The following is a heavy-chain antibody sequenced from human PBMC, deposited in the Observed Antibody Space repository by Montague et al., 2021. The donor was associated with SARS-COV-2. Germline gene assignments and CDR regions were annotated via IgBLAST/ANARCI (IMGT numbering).Heavy chain of an antibody. V-gene: IGHV4-39*01. J-gene: IGHJ6*02. CDR3: AGHRVLRFLEADYYYYGLDV. D-gene: IGHD3-3*01. Sequence: SETLSLTCTVSGGSISSSSYYWGWIRQPPGKGLEWIGSIYYSGSNYYNPSLKSPVTIAVDTSKNQFSLKLSSVTAADTAVYYCAGHRVLRFLEADYYYYGLDVWGQGTTVTVSS. CDR1: GGSISSSSYY. CDR2: IYYSGSN.